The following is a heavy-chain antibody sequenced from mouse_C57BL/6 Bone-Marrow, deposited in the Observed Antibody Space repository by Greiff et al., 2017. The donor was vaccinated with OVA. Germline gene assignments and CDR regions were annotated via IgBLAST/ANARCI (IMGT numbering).Heavy chain of an antibody. J-gene: IGHJ3*01. CDR3: ARVAD. Sequence: EVKLQESGGGLVQPGGSLKLSCAASGFTFSDYYMYWVRQTPEKRLEWVAYISNGGGSTYYPDTVKGRFTISRDNAKNTLYLQMSRLKSEDTAMYYCARVADWGQGTLVTVAA. CDR2: ISNGGGST. V-gene: IGHV5-12*01. CDR1: GFTFSDYY.